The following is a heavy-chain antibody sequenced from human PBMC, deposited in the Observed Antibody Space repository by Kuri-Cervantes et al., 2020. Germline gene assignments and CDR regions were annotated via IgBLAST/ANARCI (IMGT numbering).Heavy chain of an antibody. Sequence: ASVKVSCKASGYTFVNYGINWVRQAPGQRLEWMGWINAGNGNTKYSQKFQGRVTITRDTSASTAYMELSSLRSEDTAVYYCARVPYYYDSSGYGGTDYWGQGTLVTVSS. V-gene: IGHV1-3*01. CDR3: ARVPYYYDSSGYGGTDY. CDR2: INAGNGNT. CDR1: GYTFVNYG. J-gene: IGHJ4*02. D-gene: IGHD3-22*01.